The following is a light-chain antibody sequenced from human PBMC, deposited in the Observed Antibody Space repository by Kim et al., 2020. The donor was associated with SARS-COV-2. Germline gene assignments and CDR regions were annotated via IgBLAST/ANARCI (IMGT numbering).Light chain of an antibody. CDR3: QQYDNWPQT. CDR1: HSVSSN. J-gene: IGKJ1*01. Sequence: DIVMTQSPATLSASPGERATLSCRASHSVSSNLAWYQQRPGQDPRLVIYGASTRATGIPARFSGGGSETDFTLTISSLQSEDSAVYYCQQYDNWPQTFGQGTKVDIK. CDR2: GAS. V-gene: IGKV3-15*01.